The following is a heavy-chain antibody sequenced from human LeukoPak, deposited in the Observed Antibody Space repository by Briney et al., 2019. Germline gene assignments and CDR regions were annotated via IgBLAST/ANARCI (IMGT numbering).Heavy chain of an antibody. CDR3: ARSTYCISTSCYPEFDP. V-gene: IGHV4-59*08. CDR2: IYYSGSA. J-gene: IGHJ5*02. D-gene: IGHD2-2*01. Sequence: SETLSLTCTVSGGSISSYYWSWIRQPPGKGLEWIGYIYYSGSANYNPSLKSRVTISVDTSKNQFSLKLSSVTAADTAVYYCARSTYCISTSCYPEFDPWGQGTLVTVS. CDR1: GGSISSYY.